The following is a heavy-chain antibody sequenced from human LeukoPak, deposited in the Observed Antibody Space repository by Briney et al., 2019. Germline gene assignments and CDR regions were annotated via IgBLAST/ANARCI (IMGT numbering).Heavy chain of an antibody. J-gene: IGHJ6*03. CDR2: IYSGGST. Sequence: GGSLRLSCAASGFTVSSNYMSWVRQAPGKGLEWVSVIYSGGSTYYADSVKGRFTISRDNSKNTLYLQMNSLRAEDTAVYYCARDRSPLGYMDVWGKGTTVTISS. CDR1: GFTVSSNY. CDR3: ARDRSPLGYMDV. V-gene: IGHV3-53*01.